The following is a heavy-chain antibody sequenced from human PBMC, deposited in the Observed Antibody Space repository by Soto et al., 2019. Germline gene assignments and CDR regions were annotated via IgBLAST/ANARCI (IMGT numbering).Heavy chain of an antibody. CDR2: IYHTGTT. Sequence: QVHLQESGPGLVEPSGTLSLTCTVSGDSISSDYYWSWVRQPPGKRLEWIGEIYHTGTTNYNPSLKSRVSISRDRSKNQFSLELNSVTAADTAVYYCAKDTHWGLGYWGQGTLVTVSS. V-gene: IGHV4-4*02. CDR3: AKDTHWGLGY. J-gene: IGHJ4*02. D-gene: IGHD7-27*01. CDR1: GDSISSDYY.